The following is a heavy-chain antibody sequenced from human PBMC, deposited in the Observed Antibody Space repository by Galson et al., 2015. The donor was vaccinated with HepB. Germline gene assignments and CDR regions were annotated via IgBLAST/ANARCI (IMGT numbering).Heavy chain of an antibody. J-gene: IGHJ6*02. CDR1: GDSVSSNSAA. D-gene: IGHD6-19*01. CDR2: TYYRSKWYN. CDR3: ARDLRSRMYSSGWSEYYYYYYGMDV. V-gene: IGHV6-1*01. Sequence: CAISGDSVSSNSAAWNWIRQSPSRGLEWLGRTYYRSKWYNDYAVSVKSRVTINPDTSKNQFSLQLNSVTPEDTAVYYCARDLRSRMYSSGWSEYYYYYYGMDVWGQGTTVTVSS.